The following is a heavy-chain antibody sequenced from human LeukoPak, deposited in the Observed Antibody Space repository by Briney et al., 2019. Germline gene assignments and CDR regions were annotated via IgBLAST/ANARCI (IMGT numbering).Heavy chain of an antibody. V-gene: IGHV4-38-2*02. J-gene: IGHJ3*02. CDR2: IYESGRT. CDR1: GNSISRGYK. Sequence: SETLSLTCSVSGNSISRGYKWGWIRQPPRKGLEWIGSIYESGRTYYSPSLKSRATISVDTSKNQFSLKLSSVTAADTAVYFCARVGEWELFGTFDIWGQGTVITVSS. CDR3: ARVGEWELFGTFDI. D-gene: IGHD1-26*01.